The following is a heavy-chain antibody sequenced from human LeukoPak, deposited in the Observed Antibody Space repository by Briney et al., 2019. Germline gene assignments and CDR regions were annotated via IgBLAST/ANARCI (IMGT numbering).Heavy chain of an antibody. V-gene: IGHV3-30*01. J-gene: IGHJ3*02. D-gene: IGHD2-2*01. Sequence: GGSLRLSCAASGFTFSSYAMHWVRQAPGKGLEWVAVISYDGSNKYYADSVKGRFTISRDNSKNTLYLQMNSLRAEDTAVYYCARGRSWCYAAAGTPDAFDIWGQGTMVTVSS. CDR1: GFTFSSYA. CDR3: ARGRSWCYAAAGTPDAFDI. CDR2: ISYDGSNK.